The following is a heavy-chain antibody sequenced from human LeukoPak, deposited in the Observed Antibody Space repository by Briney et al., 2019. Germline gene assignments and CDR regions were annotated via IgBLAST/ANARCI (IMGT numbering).Heavy chain of an antibody. Sequence: QSGGSLRLSCVASGLTFSNYGMHWVRQAPGKGLEWVAVIWYDGSDKYYADSVKGRFTISRDNSKNTLYLQMNSLRAEDTAVYYCATDVREYWGQGTLVTVPS. CDR2: IWYDGSDK. CDR3: ATDVREY. D-gene: IGHD1-26*01. J-gene: IGHJ4*02. CDR1: GLTFSNYG. V-gene: IGHV3-33*01.